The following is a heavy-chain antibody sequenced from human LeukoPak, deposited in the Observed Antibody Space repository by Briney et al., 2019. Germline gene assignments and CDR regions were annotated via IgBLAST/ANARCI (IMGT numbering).Heavy chain of an antibody. J-gene: IGHJ4*02. Sequence: PGGSLRLSCAASGFTFSTYGIHWVRQAPGKGLEWVAVISYDGSNKYYADSVRGRFTISRDNSKNTLYLQMNSLRAEDTAVYYCAKDLGPRMRYYDSSGNFDYWGQGTLITVSS. CDR1: GFTFSTYG. CDR3: AKDLGPRMRYYDSSGNFDY. D-gene: IGHD3-22*01. V-gene: IGHV3-30*18. CDR2: ISYDGSNK.